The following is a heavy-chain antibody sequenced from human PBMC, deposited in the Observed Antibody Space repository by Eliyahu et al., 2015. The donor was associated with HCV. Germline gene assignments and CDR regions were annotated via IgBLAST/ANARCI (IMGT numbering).Heavy chain of an antibody. CDR1: GGSMSWNTYY. D-gene: IGHD3-16*01. J-gene: IGHJ4*02. V-gene: IGHV4-39*01. CDR2: FYYSGNT. CDR3: ATYYDGYFDY. Sequence: QLQLQESGPGLVKPSETLSLTCTVSGGSMSWNTYYWGWIRQPPGKGLEWIGTFYYSGNTHYNPSLKSRVTISVDTSKNQFSLKLTSVTAADTAVYYCATYYDGYFDYWGQGTLVTVSS.